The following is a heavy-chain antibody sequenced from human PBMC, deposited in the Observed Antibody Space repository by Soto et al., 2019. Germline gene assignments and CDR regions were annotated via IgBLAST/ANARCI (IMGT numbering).Heavy chain of an antibody. CDR2: ISSSGSTI. D-gene: IGHD1-20*01. Sequence: GGSLRLSCAASGFTFSDYYMSWIRQAPGKGLEWVSYISSSGSTIYYADSVKGRFTISRDNAKNSLYLQMNSLRAEDTAVYYCARLPRITGTGANLYYYYMDVWGKGTTVTVSS. V-gene: IGHV3-11*01. CDR3: ARLPRITGTGANLYYYYMDV. J-gene: IGHJ6*03. CDR1: GFTFSDYY.